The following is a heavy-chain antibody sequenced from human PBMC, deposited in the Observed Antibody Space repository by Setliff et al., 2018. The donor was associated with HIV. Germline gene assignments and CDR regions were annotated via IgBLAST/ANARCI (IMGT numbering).Heavy chain of an antibody. CDR2: MSYTGIN. D-gene: IGHD3-10*01. CDR1: GGSISSSTYY. J-gene: IGHJ5*02. V-gene: IGHV4-31*01. Sequence: SETLSLTCTVSGGSISSSTYYWNWFRQSPGKGLEWIGYMSYTGINNYNPSLKSLVTISLDTSKNQFSLKLASVTAADTAVYYCARAPYVSGSFGWFDPWGQGTLVTVSS. CDR3: ARAPYVSGSFGWFDP.